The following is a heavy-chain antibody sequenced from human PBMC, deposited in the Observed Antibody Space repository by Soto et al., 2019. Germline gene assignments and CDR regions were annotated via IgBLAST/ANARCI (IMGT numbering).Heavy chain of an antibody. CDR2: IIPVFATT. CDR1: GGTFSSYA. Sequence: QVQVVQSGAEVKKPGSSVKVSCKASGGTFSSYAVNWVRQAPGQGLEWMGVIIPVFATTHYAQNSHGRVTITADESTGQPSLELSSLRSADTAVYYCAIWGRLFCRGSPCSPYFDYCAQEPMVTVSS. D-gene: IGHD3-9*01. V-gene: IGHV1-69*01. J-gene: IGHJ4*02. CDR3: AIWGRLFCRGSPCSPYFDY.